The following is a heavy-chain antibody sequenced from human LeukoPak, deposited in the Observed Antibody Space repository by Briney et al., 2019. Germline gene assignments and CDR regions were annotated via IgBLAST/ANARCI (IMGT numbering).Heavy chain of an antibody. Sequence: GGSLRLSCAASGFSFSYYNMNWVRQAPGKGLEWVSSTASSGNYIYCADSLKGRFTVSRDNAKNSLYLQMSRLRAEDTAVYYCARGRVEWLSSFDYWGQGTLVTVSS. J-gene: IGHJ4*02. V-gene: IGHV3-21*06. CDR2: TASSGNYI. CDR1: GFSFSYYN. CDR3: ARGRVEWLSSFDY. D-gene: IGHD3-3*01.